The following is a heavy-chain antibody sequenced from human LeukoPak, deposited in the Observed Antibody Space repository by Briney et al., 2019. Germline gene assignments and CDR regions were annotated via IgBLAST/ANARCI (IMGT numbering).Heavy chain of an antibody. CDR2: ISGGGSGT. V-gene: IGHV3-23*01. D-gene: IGHD3-22*01. J-gene: IGHJ3*02. CDR3: AKAVGSSGYFSRDAFDI. Sequence: GGSLRLSYAPSGFTFSSYAMSWVRQAPGKGLEWVAVISGGGSGTYYADSVRGRFSISRDNSKNTVYLQMNSLRAEDTAIYYCAKAVGSSGYFSRDAFDIWGQGTMVTVSS. CDR1: GFTFSSYA.